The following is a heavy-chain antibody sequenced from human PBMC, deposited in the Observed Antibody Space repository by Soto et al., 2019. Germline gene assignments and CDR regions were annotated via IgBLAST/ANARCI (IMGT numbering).Heavy chain of an antibody. V-gene: IGHV4-59*11. Sequence: SETLSLTCTVSGDSIRNHYWSWIRQSPGKGLEWIGYIYKSGSTKYNPSLKSRLTISVDTSKNQFSLKLTSVTAADTAVFYCARTLDYGLMDVWGKGTTVTVSS. CDR1: GDSIRNHY. CDR2: IYKSGST. CDR3: ARTLDYGLMDV. D-gene: IGHD3-16*01. J-gene: IGHJ6*03.